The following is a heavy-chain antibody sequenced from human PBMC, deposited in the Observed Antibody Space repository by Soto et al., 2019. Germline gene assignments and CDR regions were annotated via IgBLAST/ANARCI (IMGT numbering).Heavy chain of an antibody. CDR2: IYYSGTT. J-gene: IGHJ4*02. CDR3: ARVNYDTSGTRVMYYFDY. V-gene: IGHV4-59*01. D-gene: IGHD3-22*01. Sequence: SETLSLTCTVSGGSISSYYWSWIRQPPGKGLEWIGYIYYSGTTNYNPSLKSRVTISVDTSKNQFSLKLRSVTAADTAVYFCARVNYDTSGTRVMYYFDYWGQGTMVTV. CDR1: GGSISSYY.